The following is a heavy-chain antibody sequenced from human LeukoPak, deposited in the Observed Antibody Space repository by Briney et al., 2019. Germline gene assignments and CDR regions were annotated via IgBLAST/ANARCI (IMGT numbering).Heavy chain of an antibody. CDR1: GFTSSDYY. V-gene: IGHV3-11*01. CDR2: ISGGSTTI. CDR3: ARGSRTMSIGWPLFES. J-gene: IGHJ4*02. Sequence: PGGSLRLSCVAPGFTSSDYYMSWIRQAPGKGLEWISYISGGSTTIYYADSVKGRFTISRDNAKNSLYLQMNGLRADDTAVYYCARGSRTMSIGWPLFESWGQGTLVTVSS. D-gene: IGHD6-19*01.